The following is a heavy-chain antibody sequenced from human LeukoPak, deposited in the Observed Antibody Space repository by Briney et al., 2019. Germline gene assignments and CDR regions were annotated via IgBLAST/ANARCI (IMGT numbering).Heavy chain of an antibody. D-gene: IGHD3-10*01. CDR3: ARGSFWYYGSGSYHGFDY. V-gene: IGHV4-4*07. CDR2: IYINGNT. Sequence: SETLSLTCTVSGGSINNYYWSWIRRPAGKGLEWIGRIYINGNTNYNPSLKSRVTMSVDTSRNLFSLKLSSVTAADTAMYFCARGSFWYYGSGSYHGFDYWGQGTLVTVSS. CDR1: GGSINNYY. J-gene: IGHJ4*02.